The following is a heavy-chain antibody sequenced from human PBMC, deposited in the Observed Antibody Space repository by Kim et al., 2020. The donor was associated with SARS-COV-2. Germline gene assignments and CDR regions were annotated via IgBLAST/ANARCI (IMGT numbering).Heavy chain of an antibody. D-gene: IGHD6-19*01. Sequence: ASVKVSCKASGYTFTSYAMHWVRQAPGQRLEWMGWINAGNGNTKYSQKFQGRVTITRDTSVSTAYMELSSLRSDDTAVYYCARVAREVWLVPNYFDYWGQGTLVTVSS. J-gene: IGHJ4*02. CDR3: ARVAREVWLVPNYFDY. V-gene: IGHV1-3*01. CDR1: GYTFTSYA. CDR2: INAGNGNT.